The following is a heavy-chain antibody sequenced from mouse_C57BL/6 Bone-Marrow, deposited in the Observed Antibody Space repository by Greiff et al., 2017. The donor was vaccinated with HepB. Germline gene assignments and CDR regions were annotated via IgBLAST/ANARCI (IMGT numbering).Heavy chain of an antibody. D-gene: IGHD2-5*01. CDR2: IRNKANGYTT. CDR1: GFTFTDYY. J-gene: IGHJ3*01. V-gene: IGHV7-3*01. CDR3: ARWYSNSHPWFAY. Sequence: EVHLVESGGGLVQPGGSLSLSCAASGFTFTDYYMSWVRQPPGKALEWLGFIRNKANGYTTEYSVSVKGRFTISRDNSQSILYLQMNALRAEDIAIYYCARWYSNSHPWFAYWGQGTLVTVSA.